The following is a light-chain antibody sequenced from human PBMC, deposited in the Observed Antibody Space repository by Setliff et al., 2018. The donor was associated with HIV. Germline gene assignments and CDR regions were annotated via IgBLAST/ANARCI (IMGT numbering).Light chain of an antibody. Sequence: QSALTQPPSVSGAPGRRVTISCTGSSSNIGAGYDVHWYQHLPGTAPKLLIYGNTNRPSGVPDRFSGSKSGTSASLAITGLQPEDEADYYCQSYDSRLSRVFGTGTKVTVL. CDR1: SSNIGAGYD. CDR2: GNT. J-gene: IGLJ1*01. V-gene: IGLV1-40*01. CDR3: QSYDSRLSRV.